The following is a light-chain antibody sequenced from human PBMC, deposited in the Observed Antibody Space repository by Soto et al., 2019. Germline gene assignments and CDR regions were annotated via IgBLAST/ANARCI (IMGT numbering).Light chain of an antibody. CDR3: LQDYNYPYT. J-gene: IGKJ2*01. CDR1: DNIVHW. CDR2: KAA. Sequence: DIQMTQSPSTLSASVGDRVAITCRASDNIVHWVAWYQQKPGKAPKLLIYKAANLADEVPSRFAGSGSGTDFTLTITRLQPDDFATYYCLQDYNYPYTFGQGTKVDIK. V-gene: IGKV1-5*03.